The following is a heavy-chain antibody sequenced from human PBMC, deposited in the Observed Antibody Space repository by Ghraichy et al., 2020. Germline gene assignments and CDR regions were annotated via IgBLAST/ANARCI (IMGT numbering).Heavy chain of an antibody. CDR1: GGSFSGYY. CDR3: ARVARWTYYGSGSYYKYFDY. J-gene: IGHJ4*02. CDR2: INHSGST. D-gene: IGHD3-10*01. Sequence: SETLSLTCAVYGGSFSGYYWSWIRQPPGKGLEWIGEINHSGSTNYNPSLKSRVTISVDTSKNQFSLKLSSVTAADTAVYYCARVARWTYYGSGSYYKYFDYWGQGTLVTVSS. V-gene: IGHV4-34*01.